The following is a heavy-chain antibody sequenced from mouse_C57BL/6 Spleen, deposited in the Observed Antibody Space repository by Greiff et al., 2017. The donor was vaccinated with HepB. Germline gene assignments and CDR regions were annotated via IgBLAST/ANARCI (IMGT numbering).Heavy chain of an antibody. Sequence: VQLQQPGAELVKPGASVKISCKASGYAFSSYWMNWVKQRPGKGLEWIGQIYPGDGDTNYNGKFKGKATLTADKSSSTAYMQLSSLTSEDSAVYFCARGWLPYAMDYWGQGTSVTVSS. J-gene: IGHJ4*01. CDR1: GYAFSSYW. CDR2: IYPGDGDT. CDR3: ARGWLPYAMDY. V-gene: IGHV1-80*01. D-gene: IGHD2-3*01.